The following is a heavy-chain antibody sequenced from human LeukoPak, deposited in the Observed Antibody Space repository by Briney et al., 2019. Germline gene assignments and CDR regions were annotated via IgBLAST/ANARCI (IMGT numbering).Heavy chain of an antibody. CDR3: AKVYYDGSGSYYFDY. V-gene: IGHV3-23*01. Sequence: GGSLRLSCAASGFTFSSYAVSWVRQAPGKGLEWVSAISGSGGSTYYADSVKGRFTISRDNSKNTLYLQMNSLRAEDTAVYYCAKVYYDGSGSYYFDYWGQGTLVTVSS. J-gene: IGHJ4*02. D-gene: IGHD3-22*01. CDR2: ISGSGGST. CDR1: GFTFSSYA.